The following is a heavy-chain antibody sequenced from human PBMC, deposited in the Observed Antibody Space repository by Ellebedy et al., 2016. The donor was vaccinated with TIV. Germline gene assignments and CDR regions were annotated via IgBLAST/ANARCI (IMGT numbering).Heavy chain of an antibody. CDR1: GNTFSSYN. CDR2: ISTTSSNI. V-gene: IGHV3-48*02. J-gene: IGHJ2*01. CDR3: VRDGGRDGYTYWYFDL. Sequence: GGSLRLSCAASGNTFSSYNMNWVRQAPGKGLQWVSYISTTSSNIYYADSVKGRFTISRDNAKNSLTLQMDSLRDEDNAVYYCVRDGGRDGYTYWYFDLWGRGTLVTVSS. D-gene: IGHD5-24*01.